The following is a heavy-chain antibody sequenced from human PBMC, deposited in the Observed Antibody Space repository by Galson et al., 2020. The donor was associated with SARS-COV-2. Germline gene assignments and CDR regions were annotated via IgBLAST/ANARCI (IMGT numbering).Heavy chain of an antibody. Sequence: GGSLRLSCAASGFIFSSYWMHWVRQAPGKGLVWVSRIYSKGSSTSYADSVKGRFTISGDNAKNTLYLQMNSLRAEDTAVYYCARGDMGNDYFDYWGQGTLVTVSS. J-gene: IGHJ4*02. CDR1: GFIFSSYW. D-gene: IGHD7-27*01. V-gene: IGHV3-74*01. CDR2: IYSKGSST. CDR3: ARGDMGNDYFDY.